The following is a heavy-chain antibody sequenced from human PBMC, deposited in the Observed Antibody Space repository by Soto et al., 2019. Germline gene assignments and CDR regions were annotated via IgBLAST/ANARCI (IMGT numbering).Heavy chain of an antibody. CDR2: IYYTGIS. CDR1: GGSISNGDYY. V-gene: IGHV4-31*03. J-gene: IGHJ5*02. CDR3: ARFDGFDASVFSQGYFDP. Sequence: QVQLQESGPGLVKPSQTLSLTCTVSGGSISNGDYYWSWIRQHPGTGLEWIGYIYYTGISYYNPSLKSRRTLAVDTSKNQFSLRLTSVTAADTAVYYCARFDGFDASVFSQGYFDPWGQGTLVTVSS. D-gene: IGHD2-8*01.